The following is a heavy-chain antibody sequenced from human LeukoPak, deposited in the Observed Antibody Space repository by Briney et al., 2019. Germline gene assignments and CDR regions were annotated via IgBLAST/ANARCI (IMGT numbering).Heavy chain of an antibody. CDR3: ARVYCSSTSCYADYYGMDV. J-gene: IGHJ6*02. CDR2: ISAYNGNT. Sequence: ASVKVSCKASGYTFTSYGISWVRQAPGQGLEWMGWISAYNGNTNYAQKLQGRVTMTTDTSTSTAYMELRSLRSDDTAVYYCARVYCSSTSCYADYYGMDVWGQGTTVTVSS. V-gene: IGHV1-18*01. CDR1: GYTFTSYG. D-gene: IGHD2-2*01.